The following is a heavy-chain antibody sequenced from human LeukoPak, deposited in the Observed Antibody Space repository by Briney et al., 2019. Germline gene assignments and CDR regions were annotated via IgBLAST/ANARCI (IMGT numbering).Heavy chain of an antibody. Sequence: GGSLRLSCVGSGFTFSSYSMNWVRQAPGKGLEWVASLSSSKSYIYHADSVKGRFTISRDNAKNSLYLQMNSLRADDTAVYYCARDEFWSGWGQLRHWGQGILVTVSS. CDR3: ARDEFWSGWGQLRH. V-gene: IGHV3-21*01. CDR2: LSSSKSYI. D-gene: IGHD3-3*01. CDR1: GFTFSSYS. J-gene: IGHJ1*01.